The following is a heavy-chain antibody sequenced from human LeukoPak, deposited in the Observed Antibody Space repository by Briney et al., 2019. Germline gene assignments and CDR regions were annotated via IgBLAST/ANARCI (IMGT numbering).Heavy chain of an antibody. CDR3: ARSRFLEWLQDYYYYMDV. V-gene: IGHV4-4*07. J-gene: IGHJ6*03. Sequence: PSETLSLTCTVSGGSISSYYWSWIRQPAGKGLEWIGRIYTSGSTNYNPSLKSRVTMSVDTSKNQFSLKLSSVTAADTAVYYCARSRFLEWLQDYYYYMDVWGKGTTVTVSS. D-gene: IGHD3-3*01. CDR2: IYTSGST. CDR1: GGSISSYY.